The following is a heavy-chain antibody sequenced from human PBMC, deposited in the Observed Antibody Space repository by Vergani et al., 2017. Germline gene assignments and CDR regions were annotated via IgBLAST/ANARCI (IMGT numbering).Heavy chain of an antibody. J-gene: IGHJ5*02. CDR1: GFTFIMHA. CDR2: LSASDRRT. V-gene: IGHV3-23*01. CDR3: ARGNYYGSGTYVDP. Sequence: EVQLLESGGDLVQPGGSLRLSCAASGFTFIMHAMSWVRQAPGKGLEWVSTLSASDRRTHYADSVKGRVTISRDTSKNTLHLQINNLRVEDTAVYYCARGNYYGSGTYVDPWGQGTLVTVSS. D-gene: IGHD3-10*01.